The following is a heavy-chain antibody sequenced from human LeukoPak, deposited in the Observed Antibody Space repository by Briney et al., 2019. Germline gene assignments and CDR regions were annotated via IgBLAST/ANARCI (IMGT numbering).Heavy chain of an antibody. CDR3: ARDTGGCYGSGSTYFDY. J-gene: IGHJ4*02. CDR1: GFTFSDHY. D-gene: IGHD3-10*01. V-gene: IGHV3-72*01. Sequence: RTGGSLRLSCAASGFTFSDHYMDWVRQAPGKGLEWVGRTRNKANSYTTEYAASVKGRFTISRDDSKNSLYLQMNSLKTEDTAVYYCARDTGGCYGSGSTYFDYWGQGTLVTVSS. CDR2: TRNKANSYTT.